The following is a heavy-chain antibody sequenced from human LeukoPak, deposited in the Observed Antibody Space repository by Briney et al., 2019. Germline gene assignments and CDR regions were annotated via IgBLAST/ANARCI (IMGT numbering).Heavy chain of an antibody. V-gene: IGHV3-30*03. CDR2: ISYDGRKK. CDR3: ARDTTKWLLQEQPLDY. J-gene: IGHJ4*02. Sequence: PGGSLRLFCAASGFTFSSYGMHWVRQAPGKGLEWVAVISYDGRKKYYVGTVRGRFTNSRDNSKHTLYLQMNSLRAEDRAVYYLARDTTKWLLQEQPLDYWGQGTLVTVSS. D-gene: IGHD3-22*01. CDR1: GFTFSSYG.